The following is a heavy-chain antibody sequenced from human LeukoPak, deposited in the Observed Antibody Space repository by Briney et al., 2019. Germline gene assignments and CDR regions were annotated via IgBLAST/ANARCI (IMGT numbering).Heavy chain of an antibody. J-gene: IGHJ5*02. CDR3: ARSEDCGSSSCYWFGP. Sequence: PSETLSLTCAVYGGSFSGYYWSWICQSPGKGLEWIGEINRPGITKYNPSLESRVTISLDTSKNQFSLRLTSATAADTAMYYCARSEDCGSSSCYWFGPWGQGTLVTVSS. CDR1: GGSFSGYY. CDR2: INRPGIT. D-gene: IGHD2-2*01. V-gene: IGHV4-34*01.